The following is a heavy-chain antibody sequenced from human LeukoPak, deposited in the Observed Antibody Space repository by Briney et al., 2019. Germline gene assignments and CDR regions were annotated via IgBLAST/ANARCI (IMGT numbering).Heavy chain of an antibody. D-gene: IGHD3-10*01. CDR3: ARGPPNYYGSGNFDY. Sequence: ASVKVSCKAVGFKFTSYDITWVRLASGQGLEWMGWMNPNSGNTGYAQKFQGRVTMTRDTSISTAYMELSSLRPEDTAVYFCARGPPNYYGSGNFDYWGQGTPVTVSS. V-gene: IGHV1-8*01. CDR1: GFKFTSYD. CDR2: MNPNSGNT. J-gene: IGHJ4*02.